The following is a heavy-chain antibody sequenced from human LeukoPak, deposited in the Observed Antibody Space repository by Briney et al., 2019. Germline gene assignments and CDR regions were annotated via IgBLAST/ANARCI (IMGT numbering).Heavy chain of an antibody. Sequence: GRSLRLSCAASGFTFSSYGMHWVRQAPGKGLEWVANIKQDGSEKYYVDSVKGRFTISRDNAKNSLYLQMNSLRAGDTALYYCAKVKRITIFGVVPDGSDIWGQGTMVTVSS. CDR3: AKVKRITIFGVVPDGSDI. V-gene: IGHV3-7*03. CDR2: IKQDGSEK. J-gene: IGHJ3*02. D-gene: IGHD3-3*01. CDR1: GFTFSSYG.